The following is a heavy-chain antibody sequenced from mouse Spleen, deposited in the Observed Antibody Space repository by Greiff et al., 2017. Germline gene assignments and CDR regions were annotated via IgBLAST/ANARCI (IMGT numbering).Heavy chain of an antibody. CDR1: GFTFSDFY. CDR2: SRNKANDYTT. Sequence: EVKLVESGGGLVQSGRSLRLSCATSGFTFSDFYMEWVRQAPGKGLEWIAASRNKANDYTTEYSASVKGRFIVSRDTSQSILYLKMNALRAEDTAIYYCARDAYSKGAMDYWGQGTPVTVSS. J-gene: IGHJ4*01. V-gene: IGHV7-1*01. CDR3: ARDAYSKGAMDY. D-gene: IGHD2-5*01.